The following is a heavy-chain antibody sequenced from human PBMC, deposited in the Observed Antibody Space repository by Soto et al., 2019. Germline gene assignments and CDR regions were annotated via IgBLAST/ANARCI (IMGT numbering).Heavy chain of an antibody. V-gene: IGHV3-30-3*01. CDR2: ISYDGSNK. CDR3: ARERDIVVVPAAIMNCGMDV. Sequence: LRLSCAASGFTFSSYAMHWVRQAPGKGLEWVAVISYDGSNKYYADSVKGRFTISRDNSKNTLYLQMNSLRAEDTAVYYCARERDIVVVPAAIMNCGMDVWSQGTTVTGSS. CDR1: GFTFSSYA. D-gene: IGHD2-2*01. J-gene: IGHJ6*02.